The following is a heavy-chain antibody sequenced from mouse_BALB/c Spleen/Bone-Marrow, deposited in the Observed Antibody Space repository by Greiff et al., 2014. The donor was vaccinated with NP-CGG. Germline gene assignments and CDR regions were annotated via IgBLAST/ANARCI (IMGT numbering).Heavy chain of an antibody. V-gene: IGHV2-9*02. D-gene: IGHD1-2*01. CDR3: AMITTATGAMDY. Sequence: ESGPRLVAPSQSLSITCTVSGFSLTNYGVHWVRQPPGKGLEWLGVIWADGSTNYNSALMSRLSISKDNSKSQVFFKMNSLQTDDTAMYYCAMITTATGAMDYWGQGTSVTVSS. J-gene: IGHJ4*01. CDR1: GFSLTNYG. CDR2: IWADGST.